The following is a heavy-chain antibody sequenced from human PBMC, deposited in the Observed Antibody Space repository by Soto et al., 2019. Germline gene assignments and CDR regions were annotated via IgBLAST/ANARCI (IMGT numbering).Heavy chain of an antibody. Sequence: GGSLRLSCAASGFTFSSYSMNWVRQAPGKGLEWVSYISSSSSTIYYADSVKGRFTISRAKAKNSLYLQMISLRAEDTAVYYCARDNDYGDYDPGFDYWGQGTLVTVSS. CDR3: ARDNDYGDYDPGFDY. J-gene: IGHJ4*02. CDR2: ISSSSSTI. CDR1: GFTFSSYS. D-gene: IGHD4-17*01. V-gene: IGHV3-48*01.